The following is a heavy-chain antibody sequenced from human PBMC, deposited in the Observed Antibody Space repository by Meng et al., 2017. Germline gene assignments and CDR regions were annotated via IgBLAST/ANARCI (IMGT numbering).Heavy chain of an antibody. CDR2: IYHSGST. J-gene: IGHJ6*02. V-gene: IGHV4-38-2*02. CDR1: GYSISSGYY. Sequence: SETLSLTCTVSGYSISSGYYWGWIRQPPGKGLEWIGSIYHSGSTYYNPSLKSRVTISVDTSKNQFSLKLSSVTAADTAVYYCARVLDDLRYFDWLKDYYYYGMDVWGQGTTVTVSS. D-gene: IGHD3-9*01. CDR3: ARVLDDLRYFDWLKDYYYYGMDV.